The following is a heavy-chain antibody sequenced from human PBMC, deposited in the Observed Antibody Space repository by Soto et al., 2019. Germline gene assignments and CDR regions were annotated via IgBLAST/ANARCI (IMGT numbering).Heavy chain of an antibody. Sequence: SETLSLTCAVSGGSISSGGYSWSWIRQPPGKGLEWIGYIYHSGSTYCNPSLKSRVTISVDRSKNQFSLKLSSVTAADTAVYYCARDRDNDYGDSNWFDPWGQGTLVTVSS. CDR3: ARDRDNDYGDSNWFDP. CDR1: GGSISSGGYS. CDR2: IYHSGST. D-gene: IGHD4-17*01. V-gene: IGHV4-30-2*01. J-gene: IGHJ5*02.